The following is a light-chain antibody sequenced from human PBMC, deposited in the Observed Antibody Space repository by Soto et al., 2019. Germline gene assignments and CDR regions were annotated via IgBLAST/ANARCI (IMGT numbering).Light chain of an antibody. Sequence: EIVLTQSPATLSLSPGERATLSCRASQSVSSYLAWYQQKPGQAPRLLIYDASNRATGIPAGFSGSGSGTDFTLTISSLEPEDFAVYYCQQRSNWPRGTFGQGTRLEIK. CDR1: QSVSSY. CDR2: DAS. J-gene: IGKJ5*01. CDR3: QQRSNWPRGT. V-gene: IGKV3-11*01.